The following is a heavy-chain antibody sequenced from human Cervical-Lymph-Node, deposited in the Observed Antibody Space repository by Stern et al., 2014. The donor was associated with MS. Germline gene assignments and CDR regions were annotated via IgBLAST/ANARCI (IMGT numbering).Heavy chain of an antibody. CDR2: LDWDGDK. J-gene: IGHJ4*02. D-gene: IGHD2-21*01. Sequence: QVTLRESGPALVKPTQTLTLTCTFSGFSLSTTGMCLSWIRQPPGKALEWLALLDWDGDKYYSTPLKTRLTISKDTSKNQVVLTMTNMAPLDTATYFCVRAREGYYFDYWGQGIPVTVSS. CDR1: GFSLSTTGMC. V-gene: IGHV2-70*01. CDR3: VRAREGYYFDY.